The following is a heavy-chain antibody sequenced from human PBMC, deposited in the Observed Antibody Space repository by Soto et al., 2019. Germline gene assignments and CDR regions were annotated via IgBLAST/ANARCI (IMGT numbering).Heavy chain of an antibody. CDR3: ARDHTYCTNGVCYTSYYGMDV. Sequence: ASVKVSCKASGYTFTSYYMHWVRQAPGQGLEWMGIINPSGGSTSYAQKFQGRVTMTRDTSTSTVYMELSSLRSEDTAVYYCARDHTYCTNGVCYTSYYGMDVCGQGTTVTVSS. CDR1: GYTFTSYY. D-gene: IGHD2-8*01. V-gene: IGHV1-46*01. J-gene: IGHJ6*02. CDR2: INPSGGST.